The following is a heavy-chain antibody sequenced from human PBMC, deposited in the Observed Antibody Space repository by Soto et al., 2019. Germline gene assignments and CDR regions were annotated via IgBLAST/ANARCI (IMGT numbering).Heavy chain of an antibody. CDR1: GGSTSIGGFY. CDR3: ARNGYTYGMDV. D-gene: IGHD5-18*01. J-gene: IGHJ6*02. Sequence: PSETLSLTCTVSGGSTSIGGFYWSWIRQHPGKGLEWIGYIYYSGISYYNPSLKSRVSISLDTSRNQFSMTLNSVTAADTAVYYCARNGYTYGMDVWGQGATVTVS. CDR2: IYYSGIS. V-gene: IGHV4-31*03.